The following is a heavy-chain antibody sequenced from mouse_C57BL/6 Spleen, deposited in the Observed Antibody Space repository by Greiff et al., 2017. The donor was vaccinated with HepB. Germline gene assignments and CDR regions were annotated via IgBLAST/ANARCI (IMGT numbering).Heavy chain of an antibody. CDR1: GYTFTSYW. D-gene: IGHD2-5*01. CDR3: ARGAYYSNYGPFAY. CDR2: IYPSDSET. Sequence: QVQLQQPGAELVRPGSSVKLSCKASGYTFTSYWMDWVKQRPGQGLEWIGNIYPSDSETHYNQKFKDKATLTVDKSSSTAYMQLSSLTTEDSAIYYCARGAYYSNYGPFAYWGQGTLVTVSA. J-gene: IGHJ3*01. V-gene: IGHV1-61*01.